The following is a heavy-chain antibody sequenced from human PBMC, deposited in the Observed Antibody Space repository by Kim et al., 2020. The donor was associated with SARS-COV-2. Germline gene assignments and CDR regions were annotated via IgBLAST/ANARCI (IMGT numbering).Heavy chain of an antibody. Sequence: GGSLRLSCAASGFTFSSYAMHWVRQAPGKGLEWVAVIWYDGSNKYYADSVKGRFTISRDNSKNTLYLQMNSLRAEDTAVYYCAKPLSRGVSHYYYGMDVWGQGTTVTVSS. V-gene: IGHV3-33*06. D-gene: IGHD3-10*01. CDR1: GFTFSSYA. CDR3: AKPLSRGVSHYYYGMDV. J-gene: IGHJ6*02. CDR2: IWYDGSNK.